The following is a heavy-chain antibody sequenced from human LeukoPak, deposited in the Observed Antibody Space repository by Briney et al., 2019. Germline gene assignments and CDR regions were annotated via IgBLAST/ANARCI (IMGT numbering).Heavy chain of an antibody. CDR3: TTGYSSSWYY. CDR1: GFTISGAW. V-gene: IGHV3-15*01. D-gene: IGHD6-13*01. J-gene: IGHJ4*02. CDR2: IRSRTDGGTT. Sequence: GGSLRLSWVASGFTISGAWMSWVRQVPGKGLEWIGHIRSRTDGGTTDYAAPVKGRFTISRDNSKNTLYLQMNSLKTEDTAVYYCTTGYSSSWYYWGQGTLVTVSS.